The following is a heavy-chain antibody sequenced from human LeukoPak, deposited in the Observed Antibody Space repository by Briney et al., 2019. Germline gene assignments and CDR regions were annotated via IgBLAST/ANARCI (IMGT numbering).Heavy chain of an antibody. CDR2: IYYSGST. Sequence: PSETLSLTCTVSGGSISSSSYYWGWIRQPPGKGPEWIGSIYYSGSTNYNPSLKSRVTISVDTSKNQFSLKLSSVTAADTAVYYCARDSPDYDFWSGYGFDPWGQGTLVTVSS. CDR3: ARDSPDYDFWSGYGFDP. J-gene: IGHJ5*02. V-gene: IGHV4-39*07. D-gene: IGHD3-3*01. CDR1: GGSISSSSYY.